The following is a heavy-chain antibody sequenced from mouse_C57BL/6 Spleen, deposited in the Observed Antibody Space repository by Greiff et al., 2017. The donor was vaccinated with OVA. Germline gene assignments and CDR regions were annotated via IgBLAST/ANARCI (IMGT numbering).Heavy chain of an antibody. D-gene: IGHD2-3*01. CDR3: ARKGAIYDGYFYAMDY. CDR2: IWSGGST. J-gene: IGHJ4*01. CDR1: GFSLTSYG. Sequence: VQLQQSGPGLVQPSQSLSITCTVSGFSLTSYGVHWVRQSPGKGLEWLGVIWSGGSTDYNAAFISRLSISKDNSKSQVFFKMNSLQADDTAIYYCARKGAIYDGYFYAMDYWGQGTSVTVSS. V-gene: IGHV2-2*01.